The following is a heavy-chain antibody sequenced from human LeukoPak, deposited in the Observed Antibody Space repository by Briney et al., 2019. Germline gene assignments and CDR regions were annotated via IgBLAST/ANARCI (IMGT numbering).Heavy chain of an antibody. V-gene: IGHV1-69*13. D-gene: IGHD5-24*01. J-gene: IGHJ5*02. CDR1: GHTFSDNF. CDR2: IIPIFGTA. Sequence: SVKVSCRASGHTFSDNFVHWVRQAPGQGLEWMGGIIPIFGTANYAQKFQGRVTITADESTSTAYMELSSLRSEDTAVYYCARDLRDGYNYEGIGWFDPWGQGTLVTVSS. CDR3: ARDLRDGYNYEGIGWFDP.